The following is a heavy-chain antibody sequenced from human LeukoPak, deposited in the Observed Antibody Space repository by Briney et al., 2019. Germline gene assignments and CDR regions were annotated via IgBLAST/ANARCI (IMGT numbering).Heavy chain of an antibody. CDR1: GFTFSGSA. CDR3: ANPGADDAFDI. CDR2: IRSKANSYAT. Sequence: GGSLRLSCAASGFTFSGSAMHWVRQASGKGLEWVGRIRSKANSYATAYAASVKGRFTISRDNSKNTLYLQMNSLRAEDTAVYYCANPGADDAFDIWGQGTMVTVSS. D-gene: IGHD1-14*01. V-gene: IGHV3-73*01. J-gene: IGHJ3*02.